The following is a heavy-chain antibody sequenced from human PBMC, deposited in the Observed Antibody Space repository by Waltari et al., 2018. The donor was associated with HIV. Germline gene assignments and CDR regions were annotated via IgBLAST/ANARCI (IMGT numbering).Heavy chain of an antibody. CDR1: GITFADYA. D-gene: IGHD3-3*01. J-gene: IGHJ6*02. CDR2: ISWNNGDI. CDR3: VKDGASTIFGVLNGMDV. Sequence: QLVESGRGSVQPGRSLSLPCTASGITFADYALPLVRQPPGKGLEWVSGISWNNGDIAYADSVKGRFTISRDNTKNSLFLQMNSVRVEDTALYYCVKDGASTIFGVLNGMDVWGQGTTVTVSS. V-gene: IGHV3-9*01.